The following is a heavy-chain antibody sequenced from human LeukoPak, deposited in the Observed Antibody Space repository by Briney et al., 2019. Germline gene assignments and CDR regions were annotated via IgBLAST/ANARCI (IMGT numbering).Heavy chain of an antibody. Sequence: GASVKVSCKTSGGTFNSYAISWVRQAPGQGLEWMGGIIPFSGVASYAQKFEGRVTITADESTNTAYMELSSLRSEDTAIHYCASAISEYSSGYYHYYFYMDVWGKGTTVTVSS. V-gene: IGHV1-69*01. CDR2: IIPFSGVA. D-gene: IGHD5-18*01. CDR1: GGTFNSYA. J-gene: IGHJ6*03. CDR3: ASAISEYSSGYYHYYFYMDV.